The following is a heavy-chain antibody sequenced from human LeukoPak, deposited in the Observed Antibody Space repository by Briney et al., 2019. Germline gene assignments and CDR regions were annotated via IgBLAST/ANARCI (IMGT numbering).Heavy chain of an antibody. V-gene: IGHV1-2*02. CDR1: GYTFTGYY. J-gene: IGHJ4*02. CDR3: ARDEQLAFQD. Sequence: ASVKVSCKASGYTFTGYYMHWVRQAPGQGLEWMGWINPNSGVTNYAQKFQGRVTMTRDASINTAYMELSRLRSDDTAVYYCARDEQLAFQDWGQGTLVTVSS. D-gene: IGHD6-13*01. CDR2: INPNSGVT.